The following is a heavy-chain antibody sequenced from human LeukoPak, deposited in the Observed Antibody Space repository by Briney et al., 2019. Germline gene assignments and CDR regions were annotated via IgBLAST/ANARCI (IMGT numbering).Heavy chain of an antibody. CDR1: GGSFSGYY. CDR3: ARQRSSGSRNYYFDY. Sequence: SETLSLTCAVYGGSFSGYYWSWIRQPPGKGLEWIGEINHSGSTNYNPSLKSRVTISVNTSKNQFSLKLSSVTAADTAVYYCARQRSSGSRNYYFDYWGQGTLVTVSS. J-gene: IGHJ4*02. V-gene: IGHV4-34*01. CDR2: INHSGST. D-gene: IGHD3-10*01.